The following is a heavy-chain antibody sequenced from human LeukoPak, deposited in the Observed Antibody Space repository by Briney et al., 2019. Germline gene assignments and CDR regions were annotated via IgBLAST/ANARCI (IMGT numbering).Heavy chain of an antibody. D-gene: IGHD6-19*01. CDR1: GYAFTSYD. CDR2: MNPNSGNT. Sequence: ASVKVSCKASGYAFTSYDINWVRQATGQGLEWMGWMNPNSGNTGYAQKFQGRVTMTRNTSISTAYMELSSLRSEDTAVYYCARGIAVAGYYFDYWGQGTLVTVSS. J-gene: IGHJ4*02. CDR3: ARGIAVAGYYFDY. V-gene: IGHV1-8*01.